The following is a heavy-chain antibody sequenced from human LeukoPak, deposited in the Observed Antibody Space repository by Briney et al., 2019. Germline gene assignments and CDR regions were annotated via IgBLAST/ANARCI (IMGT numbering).Heavy chain of an antibody. J-gene: IGHJ4*02. CDR1: GFTFSSYG. D-gene: IGHD3-22*01. Sequence: GGSLRLSCAASGFTFSSYGMHWVRQAPGEGLDWVALISFDGSNKYYADSVKGRFTISRDNSKNMLYLQMNSLGAEDTAVYYCAQDFYDSSGYYYSGYWGQGTLVTVSS. CDR2: ISFDGSNK. CDR3: AQDFYDSSGYYYSGY. V-gene: IGHV3-30*18.